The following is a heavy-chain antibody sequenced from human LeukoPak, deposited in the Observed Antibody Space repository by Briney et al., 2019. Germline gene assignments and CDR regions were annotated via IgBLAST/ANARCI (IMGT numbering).Heavy chain of an antibody. D-gene: IGHD3-22*01. CDR3: ARGLHYYDSSGYRHWYFDL. Sequence: PGGSLRLSCVASGFTFSSYEMNWVRQAPGKGLEWVSFVSSSGSSIYYADSVKGRFTISRDNAKNSLYLQMNSLRAEDTAVYYCARGLHYYDSSGYRHWYFDLWGRGTLVTVSS. CDR1: GFTFSSYE. J-gene: IGHJ2*01. CDR2: VSSSGSSI. V-gene: IGHV3-48*03.